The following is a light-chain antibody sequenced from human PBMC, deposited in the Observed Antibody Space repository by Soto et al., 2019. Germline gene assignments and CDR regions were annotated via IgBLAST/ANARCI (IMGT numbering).Light chain of an antibody. CDR1: DSNIGSTA. V-gene: IGLV1-44*01. J-gene: IGLJ1*01. CDR3: SSYTSSSTRV. Sequence: QSVLTQPPSVSATPGQGVTLSCSGGDSNIGSTAVNWYQQLPGTAPKLIIYSSNQRPSGVPDRISGSKSGTSASLAISGLQSEDEADYYCSSYTSSSTRVFGTGTKLTVL. CDR2: SSN.